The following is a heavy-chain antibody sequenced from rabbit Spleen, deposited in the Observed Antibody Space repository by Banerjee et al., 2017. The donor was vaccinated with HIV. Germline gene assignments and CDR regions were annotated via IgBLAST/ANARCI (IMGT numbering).Heavy chain of an antibody. V-gene: IGHV1S45*01. Sequence: QEQLVESGGGLVKPGASLTLICTASGFSFINKHVMCWVRQAPGKGLEWIACMNVRSGEDVYATWAKGRFTVSKTSSTTVTLQMTSLTAADTATYFCARDLPTVVGWNLSLWGQGTLVTVS. CDR3: ARDLPTVVGWNLSL. J-gene: IGHJ4*01. CDR2: MNVRSGED. D-gene: IGHD1-1*01. CDR1: GFSFINKHV.